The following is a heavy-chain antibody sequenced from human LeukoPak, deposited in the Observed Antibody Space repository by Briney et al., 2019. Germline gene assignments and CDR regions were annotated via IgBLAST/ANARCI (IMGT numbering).Heavy chain of an antibody. V-gene: IGHV3-48*02. CDR3: ARLRGYSYGYGDY. D-gene: IGHD5-18*01. CDR2: ISSSGNTI. Sequence: GGSLRLSCAASGFTFRSYSTNWVRQAPGKGLEWVPYISSSGNTIDYADSGKGRFTISRDNAKNSLYLQMARLRDEDTAVNYCARLRGYSYGYGDYWGQGTLVTVSS. CDR1: GFTFRSYS. J-gene: IGHJ4*02.